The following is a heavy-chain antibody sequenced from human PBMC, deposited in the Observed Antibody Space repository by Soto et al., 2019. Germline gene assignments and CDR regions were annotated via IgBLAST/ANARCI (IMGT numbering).Heavy chain of an antibody. CDR2: ISPGSRYP. V-gene: IGHV3-11*06. CDR3: VRGGGGGLFDP. D-gene: IGHD2-15*01. J-gene: IGHJ5*02. Sequence: PVGSLRLSCAGSGFTFGDSYMSSIRQAPGKGLEWLSYISPGSRYPAYADSVKGRFTISRDNAKRSLYLQMMSLTAEDTAIYYCVRGGGGGLFDPWGQGTMVTVSS. CDR1: GFTFGDSY.